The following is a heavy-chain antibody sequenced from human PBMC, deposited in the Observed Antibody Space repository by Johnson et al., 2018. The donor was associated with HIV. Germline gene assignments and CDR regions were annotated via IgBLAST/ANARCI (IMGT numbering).Heavy chain of an antibody. CDR1: GFTFSSYG. D-gene: IGHD3-16*01. CDR2: IRYDGSNK. V-gene: IGHV3-30*02. CDR3: ARAGDYDAFDI. Sequence: QVQLVESGGGVVQPGGSLRLSCAASGFTFSSYGMHWVRQAPGKGLEWVAFIRYDGSNKYYVDSVKGRFTISRDNSKNTLYLQMNSLRVEDTAVYYCARAGDYDAFDIWGQGTMVTVSS. J-gene: IGHJ3*02.